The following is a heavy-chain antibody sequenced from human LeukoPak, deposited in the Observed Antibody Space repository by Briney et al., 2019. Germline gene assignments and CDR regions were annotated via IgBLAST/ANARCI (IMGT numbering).Heavy chain of an antibody. CDR1: GYTFTTYW. Sequence: GESLKISCKGSGYTFTTYWIGWVRQMPGKGLEWMGIISPDDSDTRYSPSFQGQVTFSADKSISTAYLQWISLKVSDTAMYYCARHLTVAAAGTIDYFDYWGQGTLVTVSS. CDR3: ARHLTVAAAGTIDYFDY. V-gene: IGHV5-51*01. J-gene: IGHJ4*02. D-gene: IGHD6-13*01. CDR2: ISPDDSDT.